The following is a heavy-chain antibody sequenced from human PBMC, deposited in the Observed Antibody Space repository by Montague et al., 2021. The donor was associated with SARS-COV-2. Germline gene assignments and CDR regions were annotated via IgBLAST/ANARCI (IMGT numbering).Heavy chain of an antibody. D-gene: IGHD4-11*01. V-gene: IGHV4-34*01. CDR1: GGSFSGYF. CDR2: INHGGTA. CDR3: ARERGRGVDYFDP. J-gene: IGHJ5*02. Sequence: SETLSLTCAVYGGSFSGYFWSWIRQTPGRGLEWIGEINHGGTADYNPSLKSRVTLSVDTSKAQFSLILTSVTAADTAVYYCARERGRGVDYFDPWGQGTLVTVS.